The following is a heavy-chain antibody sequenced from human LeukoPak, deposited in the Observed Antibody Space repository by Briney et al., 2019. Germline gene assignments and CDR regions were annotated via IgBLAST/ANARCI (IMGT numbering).Heavy chain of an antibody. CDR3: ARDAISWTSDIYYYYGMDV. CDR2: ISVNNGNT. D-gene: IGHD2-15*01. Sequence: ASVTVSCKASGYTFTNQGISWVRQAPGQGLEWLGWISVNNGNTQYAQSLQGRVIMTTDTSTSTAYMELRSLRSDDTAVYYCARDAISWTSDIYYYYGMDVWGQGTTVTVSS. J-gene: IGHJ6*02. V-gene: IGHV1-18*01. CDR1: GYTFTNQG.